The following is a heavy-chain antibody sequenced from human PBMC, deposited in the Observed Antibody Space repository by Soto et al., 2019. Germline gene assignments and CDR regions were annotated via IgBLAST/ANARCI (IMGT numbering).Heavy chain of an antibody. D-gene: IGHD6-13*01. CDR1: GFTFSSYA. Sequence: EVQLLESGGGLVQPGGSLRLSCAASGFTFSSYAMSWVRQAPGQGLEWVSAISGSGGSTYYADSVKGRFTLSRDNSKNTLYLQMNSLRAEDTALYYCAKIPHSSSWCFDAFDIWGQGTMVSVSS. V-gene: IGHV3-23*01. CDR3: AKIPHSSSWCFDAFDI. CDR2: ISGSGGST. J-gene: IGHJ3*02.